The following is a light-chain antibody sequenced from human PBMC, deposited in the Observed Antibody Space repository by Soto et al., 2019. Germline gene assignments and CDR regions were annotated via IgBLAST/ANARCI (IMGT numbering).Light chain of an antibody. V-gene: IGLV2-11*01. J-gene: IGLJ1*01. CDR1: SSDVGDYNY. Sequence: QSALTQPRSVSGSPGQSVTISCTGTSSDVGDYNYVSWYQQHPGKAPKLMIYDVSKRPSGLPDRFSGSKSGNTASLTISGLQAEDEADYYCCSYAGSRYVFGTGTKVTVL. CDR3: CSYAGSRYV. CDR2: DVS.